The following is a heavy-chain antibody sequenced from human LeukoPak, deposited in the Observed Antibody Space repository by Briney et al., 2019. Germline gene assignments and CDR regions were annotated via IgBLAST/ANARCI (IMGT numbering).Heavy chain of an antibody. J-gene: IGHJ5*02. Sequence: GGSLRLSCSASGFTFSSYAMHWVRQAPGKGLEYVSAISSNGGSTYYADSVKGRFTISRDNSKNTLYLRMSSLRAEDAAVYYCVKDLGGIAGSWGQGTLVTVST. CDR2: ISSNGGST. CDR1: GFTFSSYA. V-gene: IGHV3-64D*06. CDR3: VKDLGGIAGS. D-gene: IGHD6-13*01.